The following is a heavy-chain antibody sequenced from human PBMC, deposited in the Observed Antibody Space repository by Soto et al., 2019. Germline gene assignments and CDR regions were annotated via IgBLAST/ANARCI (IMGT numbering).Heavy chain of an antibody. D-gene: IGHD1-26*01. CDR1: GFNFNSYT. V-gene: IGHV3-21*01. CDR3: ARMPWELQAFDY. Sequence: GGSLRLSCAASGFNFNSYTINWVRQAPGKRLEWLSSISSSGYIFSTDSVRGRFTISRDNAKNSLYLQMNSLRAEDTAVYYCARMPWELQAFDYWGQGTLVTVSS. CDR2: ISSSGYI. J-gene: IGHJ4*02.